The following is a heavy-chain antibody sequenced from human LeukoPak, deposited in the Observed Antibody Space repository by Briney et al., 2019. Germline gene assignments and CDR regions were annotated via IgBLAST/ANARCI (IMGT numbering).Heavy chain of an antibody. J-gene: IGHJ6*02. D-gene: IGHD1-1*01. CDR3: ARVIRPGFYYGMDV. V-gene: IGHV3-23*01. Sequence: GGSLRLSCAASGFTFSSYAMSWVRQAPGKGLEWVSAISGSGGSTYYADSVKGRFTISRDNSKNTLYLQMNSLRAEDTAVYYCARVIRPGFYYGMDVWGQGTTVTVSS. CDR1: GFTFSSYA. CDR2: ISGSGGST.